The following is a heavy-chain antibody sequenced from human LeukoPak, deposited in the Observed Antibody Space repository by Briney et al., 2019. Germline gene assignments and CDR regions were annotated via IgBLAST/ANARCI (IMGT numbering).Heavy chain of an antibody. CDR1: GYSISSGYY. Sequence: SETLSLTCTDSGYSISSGYYWGWIRQPPGKGLEWIGSIYHSGSTYYNPSLKSRVTISVDTSKNQFSLKLSSVTAADTAVYYCAREEDGYNYYFDYWGQGTLVTVSS. CDR3: AREEDGYNYYFDY. J-gene: IGHJ4*02. CDR2: IYHSGST. V-gene: IGHV4-38-2*02. D-gene: IGHD5-24*01.